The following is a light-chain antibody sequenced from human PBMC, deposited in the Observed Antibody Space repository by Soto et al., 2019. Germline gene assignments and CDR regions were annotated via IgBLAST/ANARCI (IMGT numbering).Light chain of an antibody. V-gene: IGKV1-5*03. CDR2: KAS. Sequence: IPLTPSPSTLSASGVESVTMXSRTSQSISSWLAWYQQKPGKAPKLLIYKASSLEGGVPSRFSGSGSGTEFTLTISSLQPGDFATYYCQQYNSYWTFGQGTKVDIK. CDR3: QQYNSYWT. J-gene: IGKJ1*01. CDR1: QSISSW.